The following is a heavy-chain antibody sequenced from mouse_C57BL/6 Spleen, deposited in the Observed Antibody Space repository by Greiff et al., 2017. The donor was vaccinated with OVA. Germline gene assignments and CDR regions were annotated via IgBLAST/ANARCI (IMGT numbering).Heavy chain of an antibody. J-gene: IGHJ2*01. D-gene: IGHD2-4*01. V-gene: IGHV1-81*01. Sequence: QVQLQQSGAELARPGASVKLSCKASGYTFTSYGISWVKQRTGQGLGWIGEIYPRSGNTYYNEKFKGKATLTADKSSSTAYMELRSLTSEDSAVYFCARGDDYDGFDYWGQGTTLTVSS. CDR1: GYTFTSYG. CDR3: ARGDDYDGFDY. CDR2: IYPRSGNT.